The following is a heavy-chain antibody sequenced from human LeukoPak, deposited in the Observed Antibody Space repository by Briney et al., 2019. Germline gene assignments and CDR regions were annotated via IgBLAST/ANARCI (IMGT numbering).Heavy chain of an antibody. V-gene: IGHV3-23*01. CDR1: GFTFSTYA. CDR3: ANWIGSSSRDY. J-gene: IGHJ4*02. D-gene: IGHD6-6*01. Sequence: GGSLRLSCAASGFTFSTYAMTWVRQAPGKGLEWVSGINSNGDEIYYADSVRGRFTISRDNSNNALYLQKDSLRTEDTAVYYCANWIGSSSRDYWGQGTLVTVSS. CDR2: INSNGDEI.